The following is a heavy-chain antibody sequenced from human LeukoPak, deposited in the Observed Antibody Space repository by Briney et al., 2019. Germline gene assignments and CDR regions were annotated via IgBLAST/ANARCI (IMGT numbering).Heavy chain of an antibody. Sequence: GGAVNVSCKTSGYSFTNYYIHGVRLAPGQGLEWMGWINCNSGDTLYAQKFQGRVTMTRDTSITTAYVDVSSLRYDDTAVYYCAKGDWFDFWGQGKLVTVSS. J-gene: IGHJ5*01. CDR2: INCNSGDT. V-gene: IGHV1-2*02. CDR3: AKGDWFDF. CDR1: GYSFTNYY.